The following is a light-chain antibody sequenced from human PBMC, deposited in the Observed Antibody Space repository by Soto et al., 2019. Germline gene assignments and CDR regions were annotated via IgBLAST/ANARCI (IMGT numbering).Light chain of an antibody. V-gene: IGLV1-44*01. CDR2: HNS. CDR1: SSNIGSNT. Sequence: QSVLTQPPSASGTPGQRVTISCSGSSSNIGSNTVNWYQQLPGTAPKLLIYHNSDRPSGVPDRFSGSKSGTSASLAITGLQAEDEADYYCQSYDSGLSAFYVFGTGTKVTVL. CDR3: QSYDSGLSAFYV. J-gene: IGLJ1*01.